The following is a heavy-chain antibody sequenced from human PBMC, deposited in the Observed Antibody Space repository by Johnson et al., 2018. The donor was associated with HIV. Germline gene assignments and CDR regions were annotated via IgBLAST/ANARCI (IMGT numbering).Heavy chain of an antibody. J-gene: IGHJ3*02. V-gene: IGHV3-30-3*01. CDR2: ISYDGSNK. CDR1: GFTFSSYA. Sequence: QVQLVESGGGVVQPGRSLRLSCAASGFTFSSYAMHWVRQAPGKGLEWVAVISYDGSNKYYADSVKGRFTISRDNAKNSLYLQMNSLRAEDTAVYYCVRGLDIWGQGTEVTVSS. CDR3: VRGLDI.